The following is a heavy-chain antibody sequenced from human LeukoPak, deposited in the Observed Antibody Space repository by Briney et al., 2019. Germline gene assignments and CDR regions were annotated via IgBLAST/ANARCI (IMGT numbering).Heavy chain of an antibody. J-gene: IGHJ4*02. CDR1: GGSISSYY. D-gene: IGHD6-19*01. CDR3: VGGLRWLSFDC. V-gene: IGHV4-59*01. Sequence: SETLSLTCTVPGGSISSYYLSWMRQPPGKGLEWIGYIYYTGNTNYNPSLKSRVAMSVDTSKNQFSLNLSSVTAADTAVYYCVGGLRWLSFDCWGQGTLVTVSS. CDR2: IYYTGNT.